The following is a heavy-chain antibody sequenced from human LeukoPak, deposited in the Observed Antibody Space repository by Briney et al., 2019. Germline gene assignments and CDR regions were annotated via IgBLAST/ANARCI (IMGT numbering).Heavy chain of an antibody. D-gene: IGHD5-18*01. Sequence: ASVKVSCKASGGTFSSYAISWVRQAPGQGLEWMGWINPNSGGTNYAQKFQGWVTMTRDTSISTAYMELSRLRSDDTAVYYCARGLEGYSYGYFDYWGQGTLVTVSS. V-gene: IGHV1-2*04. CDR2: INPNSGGT. J-gene: IGHJ4*02. CDR1: GGTFSSYA. CDR3: ARGLEGYSYGYFDY.